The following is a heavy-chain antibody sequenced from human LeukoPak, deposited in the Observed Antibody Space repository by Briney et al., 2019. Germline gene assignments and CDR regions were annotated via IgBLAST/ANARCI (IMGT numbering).Heavy chain of an antibody. CDR2: ISYDGSKK. J-gene: IGHJ6*03. CDR1: GFTFSSYG. D-gene: IGHD2-2*01. CDR3: AKDSSSLVVVPAAMPAYYYYYMDV. V-gene: IGHV3-30*18. Sequence: GGSLRLSCAASGFTFSSYGMHWVRQAPGKGLEWVAVISYDGSKKYYADSVKGRFSISRDNSKNTLYLQMNSLRAEDTAVYYCAKDSSSLVVVPAAMPAYYYYYMDVWGKGTTVTVSS.